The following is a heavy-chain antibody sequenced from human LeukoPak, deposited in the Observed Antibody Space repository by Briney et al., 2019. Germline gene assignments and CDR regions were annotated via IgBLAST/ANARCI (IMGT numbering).Heavy chain of an antibody. D-gene: IGHD3-9*01. CDR2: IKQDGSEK. CDR1: GFTFSSYW. V-gene: IGHV3-7*01. CDR3: ARDKSYYDILSGYSEGGWFDP. J-gene: IGHJ5*02. Sequence: GGSLRLSWAASGFTFSSYWMSWVRQAPGKGLEWVANIKQDGSEKYYVDSVKGRFTISRDNAKNSLYLQMNSLRAEDTAVYYCARDKSYYDILSGYSEGGWFDPWGQGTLVTVSS.